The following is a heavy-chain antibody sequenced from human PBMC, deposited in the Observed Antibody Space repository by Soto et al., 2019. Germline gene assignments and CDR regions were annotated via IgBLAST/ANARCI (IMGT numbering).Heavy chain of an antibody. J-gene: IGHJ5*02. Sequence: SETLSLTCTVSGGSISSYYWSWIRQPPGKGLEWIGYIYYSGSTNYNPSLKSRVTISVDTSKNQFSLKLSSVTAADTAVYYCARGYYYGSGESWFDPWGQGTLVTVSS. D-gene: IGHD3-10*01. CDR1: GGSISSYY. V-gene: IGHV4-59*01. CDR2: IYYSGST. CDR3: ARGYYYGSGESWFDP.